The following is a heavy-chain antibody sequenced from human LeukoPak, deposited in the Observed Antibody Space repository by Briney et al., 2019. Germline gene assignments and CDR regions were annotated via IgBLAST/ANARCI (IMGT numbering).Heavy chain of an antibody. CDR1: GGTFSSYA. CDR3: ARDAMTTVTTGDAFDI. Sequence: SVKVSCKASGGTFSSYAISWVRQAPGQGLEWMGRIIPIFGTANYAQKFQGRVTITTDEFTSTAYMELSSLRSEDTAVYYCARDAMTTVTTGDAFDIWGQGTMVTVSS. J-gene: IGHJ3*02. D-gene: IGHD4-17*01. CDR2: IIPIFGTA. V-gene: IGHV1-69*05.